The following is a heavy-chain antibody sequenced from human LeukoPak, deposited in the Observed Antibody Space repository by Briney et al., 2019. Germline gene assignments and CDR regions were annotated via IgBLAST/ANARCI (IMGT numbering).Heavy chain of an antibody. Sequence: GGSLRLSCAASGFTFSSYEMNWVRQAPGKGLEWVSYISSSATTKYYADSVKGRFTISRDNAKNSLYLQMNSLRAEDTAVYCCARDLWVAGTSIPLDHWGQGTLGTVSS. J-gene: IGHJ4*02. CDR2: ISSSATTK. CDR3: ARDLWVAGTSIPLDH. V-gene: IGHV3-48*03. CDR1: GFTFSSYE. D-gene: IGHD2-21*01.